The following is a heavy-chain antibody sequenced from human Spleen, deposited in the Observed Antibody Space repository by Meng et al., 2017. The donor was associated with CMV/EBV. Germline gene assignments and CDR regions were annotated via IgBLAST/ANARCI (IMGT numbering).Heavy chain of an antibody. D-gene: IGHD6-6*01. CDR2: IYHSGST. V-gene: IGHV4-31*11. CDR1: RDTINSGAYY. CDR3: AREGALAARPFDS. J-gene: IGHJ4*02. Sequence: SETLSLTCAVSRDTINSGAYYWSWIRQHPGKGLEWLGYIYHSGSTYYNPSLKSRLSFSIDTSKNQFSLKLTSLTAADTAVYYCAREGALAARPFDSWGQGTLVTVSS.